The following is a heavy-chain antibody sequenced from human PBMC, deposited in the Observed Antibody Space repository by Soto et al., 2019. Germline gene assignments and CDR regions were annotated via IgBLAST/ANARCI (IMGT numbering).Heavy chain of an antibody. J-gene: IGHJ4*02. CDR1: GFTFSNYA. D-gene: IGHD3-16*01. V-gene: IGHV3-23*01. Sequence: EVQLLDSGGGLVQPGGSLRLSCAASGFTFSNYAMTWVRQGPGKGLEWVSGISGSGGRSYYADSVKGRFTISRANSKSTLYFQMNSLSAEDPAVYYCAKAYFVWSSEQPYYFDYWGQGTLVTVSS. CDR2: ISGSGGRS. CDR3: AKAYFVWSSEQPYYFDY.